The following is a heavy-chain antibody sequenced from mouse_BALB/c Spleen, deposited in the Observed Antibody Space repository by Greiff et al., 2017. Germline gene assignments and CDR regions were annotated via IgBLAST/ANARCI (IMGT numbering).Heavy chain of an antibody. J-gene: IGHJ2*01. CDR3: ASDYYGYFDY. V-gene: IGHV5-15*02. CDR1: GFTFSDYG. Sequence: EVKLMESGGGLVQPGGSRKLSCAASGFTFSDYGMAWVRQAPGKGPEWVAFISNLAYSIYYADTVTGRFTISRENAKNTLYLEMSSLRSEDTAMYYCASDYYGYFDYWGQGTTRTVSS. CDR2: ISNLAYSI. D-gene: IGHD1-1*01.